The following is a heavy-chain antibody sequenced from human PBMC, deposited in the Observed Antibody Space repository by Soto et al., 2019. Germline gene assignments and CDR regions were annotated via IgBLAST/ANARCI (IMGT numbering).Heavy chain of an antibody. D-gene: IGHD3-3*01. V-gene: IGHV3-48*01. CDR3: ARDVTIFGVVIRAFDI. CDR1: GFTFSIYW. Sequence: GGSLRLSCAASGFTFSIYWMSWVRQAPGKGLEWVSYINSSSSTIYYADSVKGRFTISRDNAKNSLYLQMNSLRAEDTAVYYCARDVTIFGVVIRAFDIWGQGTMVTVSS. CDR2: INSSSSTI. J-gene: IGHJ3*02.